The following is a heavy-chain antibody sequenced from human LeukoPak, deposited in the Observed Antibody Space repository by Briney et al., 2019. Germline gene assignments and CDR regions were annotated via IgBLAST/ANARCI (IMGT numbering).Heavy chain of an antibody. D-gene: IGHD2-15*01. CDR3: ARVDCSGGGCYSGGWFDP. CDR2: ISSSATFM. Sequence: GGSLRLSCAASGFTFSSYEMNWVRQAPGKGLEWVSSISSSATFMYHADSVKGRFTISRDNAKNSLYLQMNSLRAEDTAIYYCARVDCSGGGCYSGGWFDPWGQGTLVTVSS. CDR1: GFTFSSYE. V-gene: IGHV3-21*06. J-gene: IGHJ5*02.